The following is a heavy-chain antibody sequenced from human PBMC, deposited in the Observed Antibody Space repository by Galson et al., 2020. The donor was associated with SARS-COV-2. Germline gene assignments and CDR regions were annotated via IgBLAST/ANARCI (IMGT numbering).Heavy chain of an antibody. CDR2: IYPEDSDT. J-gene: IGHJ2*01. CDR1: GYTFTNYW. CDR3: AITGNRVRGLRGYFDV. D-gene: IGHD3-10*01. Sequence: GESLKISCKGSGYTFTNYWIAWVRQMPGKGLEWMGIIYPEDSDTRYSPSFEGQVTISADKSISTAYLQWSSLKASDTAMYYCAITGNRVRGLRGYFDVWGRGTLVTVSS. V-gene: IGHV5-51*01.